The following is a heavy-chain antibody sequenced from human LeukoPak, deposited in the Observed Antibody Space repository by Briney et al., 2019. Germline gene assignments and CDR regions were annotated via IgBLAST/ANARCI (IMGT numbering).Heavy chain of an antibody. CDR1: GFTFSSYS. J-gene: IGHJ4*02. V-gene: IGHV3-74*01. Sequence: GGSLRLSCAASGFTFSSYSMNWVRQAPGKGLVWVSRINSDGSSTSYADSVKGRFTISRDNSKNTLYLQMNSLRAEDTAVYYCARDREIYSSGFGYWGQGTLVTVSS. D-gene: IGHD6-19*01. CDR2: INSDGSST. CDR3: ARDREIYSSGFGY.